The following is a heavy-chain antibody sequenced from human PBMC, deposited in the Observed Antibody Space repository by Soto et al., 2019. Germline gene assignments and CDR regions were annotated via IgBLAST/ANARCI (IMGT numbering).Heavy chain of an antibody. V-gene: IGHV3-23*01. CDR3: AKNRGPGDAALVDY. CDR1: GFTFSSYA. CDR2: ISGSGGSP. D-gene: IGHD7-27*01. Sequence: GGSLRLSCAASGFTFSSYAMSWVRQAPGKGLEWVSAISGSGGSPYYADSVKGRFTISRDNSKNTLYLQMNSLRAEDTAVYYCAKNRGPGDAALVDYWGQGTLVTVSS. J-gene: IGHJ4*02.